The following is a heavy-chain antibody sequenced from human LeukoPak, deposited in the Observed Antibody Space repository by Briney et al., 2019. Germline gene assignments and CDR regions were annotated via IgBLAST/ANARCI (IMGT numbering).Heavy chain of an antibody. CDR1: GFTFSNYG. J-gene: IGHJ4*02. D-gene: IGHD2-2*01. CDR3: AREFGNIIVVPAAMIIDY. Sequence: GGSLRLSCAAAGFTFSNYGMHWVRQAPGNGMEWVAVIWYDGSNKYYADSVKGRFTISRDNSKNTLYLQMNSLRAEDTALYYCAREFGNIIVVPAAMIIDYWGQGTLVTVSS. CDR2: IWYDGSNK. V-gene: IGHV3-33*01.